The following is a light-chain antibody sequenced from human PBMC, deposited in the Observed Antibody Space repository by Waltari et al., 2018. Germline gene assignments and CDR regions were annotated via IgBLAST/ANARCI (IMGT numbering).Light chain of an antibody. CDR1: NSHIDNHA. V-gene: IGLV1-36*01. CDR2: YDD. J-gene: IGLJ3*02. CDR3: ASWDDILNGWV. Sequence: QSVLTQPPSVSEAPRQRVTISCSGSNSHIDNHAVTRYQQVPGKPPRLLIYYDDLLPSGVSDRFSASKSGTSASLAISGLQSEDEGDYYCASWDDILNGWVFGGGTKLTVL.